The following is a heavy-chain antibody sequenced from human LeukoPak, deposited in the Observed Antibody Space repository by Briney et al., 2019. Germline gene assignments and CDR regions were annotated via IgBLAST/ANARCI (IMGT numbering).Heavy chain of an antibody. CDR3: ARLSYSSVFYFDY. CDR1: GGSISSSY. V-gene: IGHV4-59*08. CDR2: IYYSGNT. Sequence: SETLSPTCTVSGGSISSSYWSWIRQPPGKGLEWIGYIYYSGNTNYNPSLKSRVTISVGTSKNQFSLKLSSVTAADTAVYYCARLSYSSVFYFDYWGQGTLVTVSS. J-gene: IGHJ4*02. D-gene: IGHD6-19*01.